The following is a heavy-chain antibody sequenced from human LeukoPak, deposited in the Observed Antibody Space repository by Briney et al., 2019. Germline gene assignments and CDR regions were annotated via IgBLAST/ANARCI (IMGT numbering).Heavy chain of an antibody. D-gene: IGHD3-10*01. Sequence: ASVKVSCKASGFTFTSSAMQWVRQARGQRLEWIGWIVVGSGNTNYAQKFQERVTITRDMSTSTAYMELSSLRSEDTAVYYCARITMVRGVTNWFDPWGQGTLVTVSS. CDR2: IVVGSGNT. CDR3: ARITMVRGVTNWFDP. CDR1: GFTFTSSA. V-gene: IGHV1-58*02. J-gene: IGHJ5*02.